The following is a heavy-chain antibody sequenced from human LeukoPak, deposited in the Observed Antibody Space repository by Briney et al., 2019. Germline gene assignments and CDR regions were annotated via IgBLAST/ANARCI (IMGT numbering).Heavy chain of an antibody. CDR3: ARQPTTNKGRNWFDP. CDR1: GGSISSYY. J-gene: IGHJ5*02. CDR2: IYTSGGT. V-gene: IGHV4-4*07. D-gene: IGHD3-10*01. Sequence: PSETLSLTCTVSGGSISSYYWSWIRQPAGKGLEWIGRIYTSGGTNYNPSLKSRVTMSVDTSKNQFSLKLSSVTAADTAVYYCARQPTTNKGRNWFDPWGQGTLVTVSS.